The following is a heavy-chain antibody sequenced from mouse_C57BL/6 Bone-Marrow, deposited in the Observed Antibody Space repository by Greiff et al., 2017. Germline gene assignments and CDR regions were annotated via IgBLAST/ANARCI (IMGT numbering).Heavy chain of an antibody. D-gene: IGHD1-1*01. CDR1: GFTFSSYG. CDR2: ISSGGSYT. J-gene: IGHJ2*01. Sequence: EVKLQESGGDLVKPGGSLKLSCAASGFTFSSYGMSWVRQTPDKRLEWVATISSGGSYTYYPDSVKGRFTISRDNAKNTLYLQMHSLKSEDTAMYYCARRGYYGSSYFDYWGQGTTLTVSS. CDR3: ARRGYYGSSYFDY. V-gene: IGHV5-6*02.